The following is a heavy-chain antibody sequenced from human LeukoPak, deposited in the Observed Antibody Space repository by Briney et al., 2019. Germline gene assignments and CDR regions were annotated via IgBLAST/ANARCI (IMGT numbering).Heavy chain of an antibody. D-gene: IGHD6-19*01. Sequence: AAVKVSCKASGYTFTRYGISWVRQAPGQGLEWMGWISAYNGNTNYAQKLEGRVTMTTDTSTSTAYMELRSLRSADPAVYYCASAPRWQWLVRGAFDIWGQGTMVTVSS. J-gene: IGHJ3*02. CDR2: ISAYNGNT. CDR3: ASAPRWQWLVRGAFDI. V-gene: IGHV1-18*01. CDR1: GYTFTRYG.